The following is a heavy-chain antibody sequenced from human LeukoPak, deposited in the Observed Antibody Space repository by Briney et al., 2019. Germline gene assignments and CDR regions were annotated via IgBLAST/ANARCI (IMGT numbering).Heavy chain of an antibody. CDR2: IIPIFGTA. V-gene: IGHV1-69*01. Sequence: SSVKVSCKASGGTFSSYAISWVRQAPGQGLEWMGGIIPIFGTANYAQKFQGRVTITADESTSIAYMELSSLRSEDTAVYYCAREASGSSRPFDYWGQGTLVTVSS. CDR1: GGTFSSYA. D-gene: IGHD6-13*01. CDR3: AREASGSSRPFDY. J-gene: IGHJ4*02.